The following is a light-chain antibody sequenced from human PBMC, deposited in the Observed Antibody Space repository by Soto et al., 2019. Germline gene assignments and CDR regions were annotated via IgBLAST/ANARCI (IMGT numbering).Light chain of an antibody. Sequence: VQVTHSPATVSGSVGDRVTITCRASQTISSWLAWYQQKPGKAPKLLIYKASTLKSGVPSRFSGSGSGTEFTLTISSLQPDDFAPYYCPHSTSYLEAFGQRSKVAIK. J-gene: IGKJ1*01. V-gene: IGKV1-5*03. CDR3: PHSTSYLEA. CDR2: KAS. CDR1: QTISSW.